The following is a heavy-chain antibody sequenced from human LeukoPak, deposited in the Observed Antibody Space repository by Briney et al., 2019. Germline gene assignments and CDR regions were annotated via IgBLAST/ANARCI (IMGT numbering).Heavy chain of an antibody. CDR2: IYYSGST. J-gene: IGHJ5*02. D-gene: IGHD3-10*01. V-gene: IGHV4-59*01. Sequence: SETLSLTCTVSGGSITNYYWSWIRQPPGKGLEWIGYIYYSGSTNYKPSLKSRVTISVDTSKNQFSLKLSSVTAADTAVYYCARGGYYGSGNDFRFDPWGQGTLVTVSS. CDR1: GGSITNYY. CDR3: ARGGYYGSGNDFRFDP.